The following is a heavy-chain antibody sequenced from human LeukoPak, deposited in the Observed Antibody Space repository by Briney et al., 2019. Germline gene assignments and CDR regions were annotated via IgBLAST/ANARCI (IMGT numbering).Heavy chain of an antibody. Sequence: GGSLRLSCAASGFTFSSYSMNWVRQAPGKGLEWVSSISSSSSYIYYADSVKGRFTISRDNAKNSLYLQMNSPRAEDTAVYHCARDPGYYDSSGYYYPQGDWYFDLWGRGTLVTVSS. D-gene: IGHD3-22*01. CDR1: GFTFSSYS. CDR3: ARDPGYYDSSGYYYPQGDWYFDL. J-gene: IGHJ2*01. CDR2: ISSSSSYI. V-gene: IGHV3-21*01.